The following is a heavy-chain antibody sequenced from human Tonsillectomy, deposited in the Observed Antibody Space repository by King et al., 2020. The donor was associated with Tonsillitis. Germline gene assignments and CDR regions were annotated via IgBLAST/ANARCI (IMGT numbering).Heavy chain of an antibody. D-gene: IGHD3-3*01. CDR1: GGSFSGYS. J-gene: IGHJ4*02. CDR3: ARRPSEISGVAFVPPTYLDF. V-gene: IGHV4-34*01. Sequence: VQLQQWGAGLLKSSETLSLTCAVYGGSFSGYSWNWIRQTPGKGLEWIGQRTQSGSAYYTPSLKSRATLSVDPSKNQLSLRLNSLSAADTAMYYCARRPSEISGVAFVPPTYLDFWGQGTRVIVSS. CDR2: RTQSGSA.